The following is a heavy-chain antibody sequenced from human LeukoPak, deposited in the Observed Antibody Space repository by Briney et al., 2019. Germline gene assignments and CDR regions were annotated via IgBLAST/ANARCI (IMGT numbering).Heavy chain of an antibody. V-gene: IGHV4-59*01. J-gene: IGHJ3*02. CDR1: GGSISTYY. CDR3: ATLTGGDDAFDI. D-gene: IGHD4-23*01. Sequence: SETLSLTCTVSGGSISTYYWSWIRQPPGKGLEWIGYIYYTGNTNYNPSLKSRVTISVDTSKNQFSLKLTSVTAADTAVYYCATLTGGDDAFDIWGQGTMVTVSS. CDR2: IYYTGNT.